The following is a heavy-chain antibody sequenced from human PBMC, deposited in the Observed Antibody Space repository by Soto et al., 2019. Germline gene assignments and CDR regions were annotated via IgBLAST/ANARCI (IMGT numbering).Heavy chain of an antibody. CDR2: ISSSSYI. J-gene: IGHJ6*03. CDR3: ARDGITIFGVVRSGAYYYYYMDV. V-gene: IGHV3-21*01. Sequence: GGSLRLSCAASGFTFSSYSMNWVRQAPGKGLEWVSSISSSSYIYYADSVKGRFTISRDNAKNSLYLQMNSLRAEDTAVYYCARDGITIFGVVRSGAYYYYYMDVWGKGTTVTVSS. D-gene: IGHD3-3*01. CDR1: GFTFSSYS.